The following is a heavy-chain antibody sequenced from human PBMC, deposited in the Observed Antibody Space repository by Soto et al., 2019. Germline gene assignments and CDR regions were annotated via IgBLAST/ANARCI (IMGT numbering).Heavy chain of an antibody. CDR2: IYGDDDK. CDR1: GFSLSTSAVG. D-gene: IGHD6-25*01. CDR3: AHRQRDAACLFDY. J-gene: IGHJ4*02. Sequence: QITLKEYGPTLVKPTQTLTLTCTFSGFSLSTSAVGVGWLRQPPGKALEWLTVIYGDDDKPSSPSLRSRLTITKDTSKNRLYLTTTNMDPVDTATYYCAHRQRDAACLFDYWGQGTLVSVSS. V-gene: IGHV2-5*02.